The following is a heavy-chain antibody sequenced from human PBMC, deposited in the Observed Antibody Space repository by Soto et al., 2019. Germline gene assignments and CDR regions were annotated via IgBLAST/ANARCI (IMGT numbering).Heavy chain of an antibody. V-gene: IGHV3-15*07. J-gene: IGHJ4*01. D-gene: IGHD3-22*01. Sequence: GGCDRQTCADSDCSFLNGRRNRVRQDPGKGLEWVGRIKSKTDGGTTDYAEPVKGRFAISRDDSNNMVYLQMNSLKIEDTAVYYCTTDSYSTIIIVRFDYWGHGTLVTVSS. CDR1: DCSFLNGR. CDR2: IKSKTDGGTT. CDR3: TTDSYSTIIIVRFDY.